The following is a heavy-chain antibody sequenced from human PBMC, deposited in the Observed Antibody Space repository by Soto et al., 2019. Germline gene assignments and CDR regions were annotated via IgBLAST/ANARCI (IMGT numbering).Heavy chain of an antibody. V-gene: IGHV4-4*02. Sequence: PSETLSLTCGVSGGTIRSPDWWTWVRQPPGKGLEWIGEIFQSGSTNYTPSLESRVTISVDKSKNQFSLTLTSVTAADTAVYFCARGRGRYSSGWSWFDPWGQCILVTVT. J-gene: IGHJ5*02. CDR1: GGTIRSPDW. CDR3: ARGRGRYSSGWSWFDP. D-gene: IGHD6-19*01. CDR2: IFQSGST.